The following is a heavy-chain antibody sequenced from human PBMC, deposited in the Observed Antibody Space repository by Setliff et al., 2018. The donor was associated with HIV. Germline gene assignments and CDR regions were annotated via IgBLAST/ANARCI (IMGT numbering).Heavy chain of an antibody. CDR3: ARSCRSSGYCHFDY. CDR2: ISPNNFNT. J-gene: IGHJ4*02. CDR1: GYTFDGHY. D-gene: IGHD3-22*01. V-gene: IGHV1-2*06. Sequence: ASVKVSCKPSGYTFDGHYLHWVRQAPGQGLEWMGRISPNNFNTQYAKNFQGRVTMTLDTSTSTGYMEVYRLRSDDTAVYFCARSCRSSGYCHFDYWGQGTLVTVSS.